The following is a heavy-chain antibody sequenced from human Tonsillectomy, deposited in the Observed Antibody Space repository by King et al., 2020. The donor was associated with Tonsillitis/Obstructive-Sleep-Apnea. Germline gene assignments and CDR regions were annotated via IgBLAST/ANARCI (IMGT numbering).Heavy chain of an antibody. D-gene: IGHD5-18*01. V-gene: IGHV3-43*01. J-gene: IGHJ6*03. CDR3: AKARTETAMVNYYMDV. Sequence: VRLVESGGVVVQPGGSLRLSCAASGFTFDDYTMHWVRQAPGKGLEWVSLISWDGDSTYYADSVKGRFTISRDNSKNSLYLQMNSLRTEDTALYYCAKARTETAMVNYYMDVWGKGTTVTVSS. CDR2: ISWDGDST. CDR1: GFTFDDYT.